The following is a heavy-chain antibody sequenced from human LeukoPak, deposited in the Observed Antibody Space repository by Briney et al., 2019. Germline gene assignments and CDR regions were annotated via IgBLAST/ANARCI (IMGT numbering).Heavy chain of an antibody. V-gene: IGHV1-2*02. J-gene: IGHJ6*03. D-gene: IGHD3-9*01. Sequence: APVKVSCKASGYTFTGYYMHWVRQAPGQGLEWMGWINPNSGGTNYAQKFQGRVTMTRDTSISTAYMELSRLRSDDTAVYYCARSSLVRYLVYYYMDVWGKGTTVTVSS. CDR1: GYTFTGYY. CDR3: ARSSLVRYLVYYYMDV. CDR2: INPNSGGT.